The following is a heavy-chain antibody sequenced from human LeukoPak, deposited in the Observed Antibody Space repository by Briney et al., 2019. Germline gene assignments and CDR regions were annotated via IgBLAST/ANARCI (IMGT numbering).Heavy chain of an antibody. J-gene: IGHJ4*02. CDR3: ARHTFGGDIAQGYYFDY. CDR2: ISAYNGNT. Sequence: ASVKVSCKASGGTFSTSAFSWVRQAPGQGLEWMGWISAYNGNTNYAQKLQGRVTMTTDTSTSTAYMELRSLRSDDTAVYYCARHTFGGDIAQGYYFDYWGQGTLVTVSS. D-gene: IGHD3-16*02. CDR1: GGTFSTSA. V-gene: IGHV1-18*01.